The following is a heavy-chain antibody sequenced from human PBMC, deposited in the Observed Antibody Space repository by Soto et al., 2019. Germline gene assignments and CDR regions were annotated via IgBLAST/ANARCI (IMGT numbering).Heavy chain of an antibody. D-gene: IGHD1-1*01. CDR1: GFTFSSYS. J-gene: IGHJ4*02. CDR3: AKRERWPASGPY. V-gene: IGHV3-23*01. Sequence: EVQLLESGGGLVQPGGSLRLSCAASGFTFSSYSMTWVRQAPGKGLEWLSDISGSGDNTYYADSVKGRFTISRDNSKHTLDLQMNSLRAEDTALYYCAKRERWPASGPYWGQGTLVTVSS. CDR2: ISGSGDNT.